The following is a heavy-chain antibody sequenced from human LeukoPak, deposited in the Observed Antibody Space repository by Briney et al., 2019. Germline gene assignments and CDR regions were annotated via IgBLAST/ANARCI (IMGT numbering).Heavy chain of an antibody. CDR1: GFTFSSYG. CDR2: IWYDGSNK. J-gene: IGHJ4*02. D-gene: IGHD2-21*02. CDR3: ARDLNCGGDCYPPGY. Sequence: GGSLRLSCAASGFTFSSYGMHWVRQAPGKGLEWVAVIWYDGSNKYYADSVKGRFTISRDNSKNTLYLQMNSLRADDTAVYYCARDLNCGGDCYPPGYWGQGTLVTVSS. V-gene: IGHV3-33*01.